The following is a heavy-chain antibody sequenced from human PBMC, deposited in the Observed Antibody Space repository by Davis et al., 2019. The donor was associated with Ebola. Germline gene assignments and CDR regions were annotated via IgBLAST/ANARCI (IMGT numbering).Heavy chain of an antibody. Sequence: GESLKISCAASGFTFSSYWMHWVRQAPGKGLEWVAVISYDGSINYYADSVKGRFTISRDNSKNTLYLQMNSLTAEDTAVYYCVRTTYGAPEYWGQGTLVTVSS. J-gene: IGHJ4*02. CDR3: VRTTYGAPEY. CDR2: ISYDGSIN. V-gene: IGHV3-30*03. D-gene: IGHD4-17*01. CDR1: GFTFSSYW.